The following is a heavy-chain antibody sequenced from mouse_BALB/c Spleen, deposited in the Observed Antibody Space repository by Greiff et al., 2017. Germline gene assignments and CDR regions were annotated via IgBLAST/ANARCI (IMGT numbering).Heavy chain of an antibody. CDR3: ARVIYYDYDADY. CDR1: GYSITSGYY. D-gene: IGHD2-4*01. V-gene: IGHV3-6*02. CDR2: ISYDGSN. Sequence: EVQLQESGPGLVKPSQSLSLTCSVTGYSITSGYYWNWIRQFPGNKLEWMGYISYDGSNNYNPSLKNRISITRDTSKNQFFLKLNSVTTEDTATYYCARVIYYDYDADYWGQGTSVTVSS. J-gene: IGHJ4*01.